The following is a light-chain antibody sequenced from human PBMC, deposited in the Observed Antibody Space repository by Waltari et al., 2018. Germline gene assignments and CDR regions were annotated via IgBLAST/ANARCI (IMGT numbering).Light chain of an antibody. J-gene: IGKJ1*01. CDR2: GAS. Sequence: VVMTQSPATLSVSPGERATLSCRASQSVTTNLAWYQQKPGQAPRLLIYGASTRATGIPVRFSGSGSGTEFTLTITSLQSEDSAVYSCQQYNYWPPVFGQGTKVEIK. CDR1: QSVTTN. V-gene: IGKV3-15*01. CDR3: QQYNYWPPV.